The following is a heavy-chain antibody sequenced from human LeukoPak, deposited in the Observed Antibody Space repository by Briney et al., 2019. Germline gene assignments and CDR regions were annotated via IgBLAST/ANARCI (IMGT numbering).Heavy chain of an antibody. J-gene: IGHJ4*02. D-gene: IGHD6-19*01. CDR3: ARGGGGEYSSRWYDY. CDR1: GGSISSYY. Sequence: KPSETLSLTCTVSGGSISSYYWSWIRQPPGKGLEWIGYIYYSGTTNYNPSLKSRVTISVATSKNQFSLNLSSVTAADTAVYYCARGGGGEYSSRWYDYWGQGTLVTVSS. V-gene: IGHV4-59*01. CDR2: IYYSGTT.